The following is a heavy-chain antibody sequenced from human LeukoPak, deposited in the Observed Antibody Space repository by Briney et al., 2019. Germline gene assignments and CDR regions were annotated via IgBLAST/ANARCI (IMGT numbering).Heavy chain of an antibody. Sequence: ASVKVSCKASGYTFTGYYMHWVRQAPGQGIAWMGWINPNSGGTNYAQKFQGRVTMTRDTSISPAYMELSKLRSDDTAVYYCALVALATTYFFDYWGQGTLVTVSS. J-gene: IGHJ4*02. CDR3: ALVALATTYFFDY. CDR1: GYTFTGYY. CDR2: INPNSGGT. V-gene: IGHV1-2*02. D-gene: IGHD1-26*01.